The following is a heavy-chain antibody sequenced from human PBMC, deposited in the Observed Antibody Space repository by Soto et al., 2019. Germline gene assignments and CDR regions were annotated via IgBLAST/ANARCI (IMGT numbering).Heavy chain of an antibody. D-gene: IGHD6-13*01. CDR2: IYPSGSA. V-gene: IGHV4-4*07. CDR3: ARDRTAAGPSNWFDP. CDR1: GGSISTYY. Sequence: SETLSLTCTVSGGSISTYYWSWIRHSAGKGLEWIGRIYPSGSANYNPSLKGRVTMSLDTSKNQFSLKVSSVTAADTAVYYCARDRTAAGPSNWFDPWGQGTLVTVSS. J-gene: IGHJ5*02.